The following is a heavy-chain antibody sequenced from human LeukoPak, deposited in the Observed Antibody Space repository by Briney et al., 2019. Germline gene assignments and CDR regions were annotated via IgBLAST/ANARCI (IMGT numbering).Heavy chain of an antibody. CDR2: IDPSDSYT. Sequence: GESLKISCKGSGYSCTSYWISWVRQMPGKGLEWMGKIDPSDSYTNYSPSFQGQVTISADRSTNTAYLQWVTLKASDTAMYYCASPYNDRPGWFDPWGQGTLATVSS. CDR1: GYSCTSYW. D-gene: IGHD5-24*01. V-gene: IGHV5-10-1*04. J-gene: IGHJ5*02. CDR3: ASPYNDRPGWFDP.